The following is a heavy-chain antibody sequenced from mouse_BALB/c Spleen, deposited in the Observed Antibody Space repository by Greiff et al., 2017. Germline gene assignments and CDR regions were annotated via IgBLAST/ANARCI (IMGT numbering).Heavy chain of an antibody. V-gene: IGHV1S56*01. D-gene: IGHD2-4*01. CDR3: AHDYDYAMDY. CDR1: GYTFTSYY. CDR2: IYPGNVNT. Sequence: QVQLQQSGPELVKPGASVRISCKASGYTFTSYYIHWVKQRPGQGLEWIGWIYPGNVNTKYNEKFKGKATLTADKSSSTAYMQLSSLTSEDSAVYFCAHDYDYAMDYWGQGTSVTVSS. J-gene: IGHJ4*01.